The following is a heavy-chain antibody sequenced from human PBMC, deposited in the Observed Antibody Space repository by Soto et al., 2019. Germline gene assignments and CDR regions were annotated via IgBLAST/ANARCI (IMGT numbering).Heavy chain of an antibody. V-gene: IGHV3-23*01. CDR3: ATIIIPAATNFY. D-gene: IGHD2-2*01. J-gene: IGHJ4*02. CDR1: GITFTAYA. Sequence: EVQLLESGGGLVQPGGSLRLSCAASGITFTAYAMSWVRQAPGKGLEWVSSISGRGGSTYYADSVKGRLTISRDNSKNTLYLQMNSLRAEDTAVYYCATIIIPAATNFYWGQGTLVTVSS. CDR2: ISGRGGST.